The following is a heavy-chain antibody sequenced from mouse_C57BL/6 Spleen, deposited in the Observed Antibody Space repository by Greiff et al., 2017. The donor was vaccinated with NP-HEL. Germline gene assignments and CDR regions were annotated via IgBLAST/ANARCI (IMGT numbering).Heavy chain of an antibody. Sequence: EVQLVESVAELVRPGASVKLSCTASGFNIKNTYMHWVKQRPEQGLEWIGRIDPANGNTKYAPKFQGKATITADTSSNTAYLQLSSLTSEDTAIYYCARDPIITTVVAPCAYWGQGTLVTVSA. CDR3: ARDPIITTVVAPCAY. D-gene: IGHD1-1*01. V-gene: IGHV14-3*01. J-gene: IGHJ3*01. CDR1: GFNIKNTY. CDR2: IDPANGNT.